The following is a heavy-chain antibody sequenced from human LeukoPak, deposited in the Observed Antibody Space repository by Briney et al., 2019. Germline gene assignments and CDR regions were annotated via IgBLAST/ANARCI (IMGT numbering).Heavy chain of an antibody. Sequence: GASVKVSCKASGYTFTSYAMHWVRQAPGQRLEWMGWINAGNGNTKYSQKFQGRVTITRDTSASTAYMELSSLRSEDTAVYYCARGLRSAADPHLDYWGQGTLVTVSS. CDR2: INAGNGNT. CDR3: ARGLRSAADPHLDY. J-gene: IGHJ4*02. CDR1: GYTFTSYA. D-gene: IGHD6-13*01. V-gene: IGHV1-3*01.